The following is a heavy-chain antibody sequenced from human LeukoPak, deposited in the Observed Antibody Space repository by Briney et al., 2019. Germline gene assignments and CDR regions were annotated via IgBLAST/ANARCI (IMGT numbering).Heavy chain of an antibody. J-gene: IGHJ6*04. CDR3: ARDRIVVVPAAIAGYYYYYGMDV. CDR1: GGSISSYY. Sequence: PSETLSLTCTVSGGSISSYYWSWIRQPPGKGLEWIGYIYYSGSTNYNPSLKSRVTISVDTSKNQFSLKLSSVTAADTAVYYCARDRIVVVPAAIAGYYYYYGMDVWGKGATVTVSS. CDR2: IYYSGST. D-gene: IGHD2-2*01. V-gene: IGHV4-59*01.